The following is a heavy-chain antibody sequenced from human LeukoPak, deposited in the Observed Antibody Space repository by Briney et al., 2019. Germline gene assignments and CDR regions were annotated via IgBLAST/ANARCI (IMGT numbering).Heavy chain of an antibody. CDR1: GGSISSYY. D-gene: IGHD3-10*01. CDR2: IYYSGST. J-gene: IGHJ4*02. Sequence: SETLSPTCTVSGGSISSYYWSWIRQPPGKGLEWIGYIYYSGSTNYNPSLKSRVTISVDTSKNQFSLKLSSVTAADTAVYYCAGSGSYYNVDYWGQGTLVTVSS. V-gene: IGHV4-59*01. CDR3: AGSGSYYNVDY.